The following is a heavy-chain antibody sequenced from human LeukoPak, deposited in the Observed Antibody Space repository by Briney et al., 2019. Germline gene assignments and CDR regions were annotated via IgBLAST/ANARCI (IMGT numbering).Heavy chain of an antibody. D-gene: IGHD3-22*01. CDR2: ISGSGGST. V-gene: IGHV3-23*01. Sequence: GGSLRLSCAASGFTFSSYAMSWVRQAPGKGLGWVSAISGSGGSTYYADSVKGRFTISRDNSKNTLYLQMNSLRAEDTAVYYCAKCYDSSGYYYQLIDYWGQGTLVTVSS. CDR1: GFTFSSYA. CDR3: AKCYDSSGYYYQLIDY. J-gene: IGHJ4*02.